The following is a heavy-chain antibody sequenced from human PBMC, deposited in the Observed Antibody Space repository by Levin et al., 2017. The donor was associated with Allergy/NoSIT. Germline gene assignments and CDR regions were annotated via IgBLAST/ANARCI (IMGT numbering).Heavy chain of an antibody. CDR1: GFSFRSYW. CDR3: ARPPATTVADPFEY. CDR2: IYNDGSRT. Sequence: PGGSLRLSCAASGFSFRSYWIHWVRQVPGKGLEWVSAIYNDGSRTTYADSVKGRFTISRDNDKSTVSLQMNSLRAEDTAVYYCARPPATTVADPFEYWGQGTLVTVSS. J-gene: IGHJ4*02. D-gene: IGHD6-19*01. V-gene: IGHV3-74*01.